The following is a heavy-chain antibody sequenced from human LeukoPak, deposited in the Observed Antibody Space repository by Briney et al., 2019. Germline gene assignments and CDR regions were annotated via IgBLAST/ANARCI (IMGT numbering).Heavy chain of an antibody. Sequence: GGSLRLSCAASGSFSSYVMTWVRQAPGRGLEWVSTLSASGGSTYYADSVKGRFTISRDNSKNTLYLQMNSLRAEDTAVYYCAKDRELLPFYFDSWGQGTLVTVSS. CDR1: GSFSSYV. D-gene: IGHD1-26*01. V-gene: IGHV3-23*01. CDR2: LSASGGST. CDR3: AKDRELLPFYFDS. J-gene: IGHJ4*02.